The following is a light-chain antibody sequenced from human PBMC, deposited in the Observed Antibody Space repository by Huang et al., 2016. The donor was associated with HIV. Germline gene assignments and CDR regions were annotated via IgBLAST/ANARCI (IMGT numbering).Light chain of an antibody. V-gene: IGKV4-1*01. CDR1: QSLLYRSNNKNY. CDR2: WAS. Sequence: DIVMTQSPDSLAVSLGERATINCKSSQSLLYRSNNKNYLAWYQQKPGQPPKLLIYWASTRESVVPDLFSGSGSGTDFTLTISSLQAEDVAVYHCQQFYSTPITFGQGTRLEIK. J-gene: IGKJ5*01. CDR3: QQFYSTPIT.